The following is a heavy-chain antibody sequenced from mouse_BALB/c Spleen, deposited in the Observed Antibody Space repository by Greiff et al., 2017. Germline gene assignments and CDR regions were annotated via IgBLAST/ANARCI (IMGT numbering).Heavy chain of an antibody. CDR3: TRFGYYAMDY. Sequence: DVMLVESGGGLVKPGGSLKLSCAASGFTFSSYTMSWVRQTPEKRLEWVATISSGGSYTYYPDSVKGRFTISRDNAKNTLYLQMSSLKSEDTAMYYCTRFGYYAMDYWGQGTSVTVSS. V-gene: IGHV5-6-4*01. CDR2: ISSGGSYT. J-gene: IGHJ4*01. CDR1: GFTFSSYT.